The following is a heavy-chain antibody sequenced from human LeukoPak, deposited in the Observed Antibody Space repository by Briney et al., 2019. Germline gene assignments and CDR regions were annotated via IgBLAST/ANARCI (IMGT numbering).Heavy chain of an antibody. J-gene: IGHJ4*02. Sequence: GGSLRLSCTVSGFTVSSDSMSWVRQAPGKGLEWVSFIYSGGSTHYSDSVKGRFTISRDNSKNTLYLQMGSLRAEDMAVYYCARESSRTTVEAYFDYWGQGTLVTVSS. D-gene: IGHD4-23*01. CDR1: GFTVSSDS. CDR3: ARESSRTTVEAYFDY. CDR2: IYSGGST. V-gene: IGHV3-53*05.